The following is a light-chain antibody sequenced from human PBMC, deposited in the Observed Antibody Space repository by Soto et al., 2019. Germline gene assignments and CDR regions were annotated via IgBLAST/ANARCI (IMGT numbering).Light chain of an antibody. CDR1: SSDVGGYNY. CDR3: CSYAGTYSSFV. V-gene: IGLV2-11*01. J-gene: IGLJ1*01. Sequence: QSGLTQPRSVSGSPGQSVTISCTGTSSDVGGYNYVSWYQEHPGRAPKLMIYDVSIRPSGVPDRFSGSKSGNTASLTISGLLAEDEADYYCCSYAGTYSSFVFGSGTKVTVL. CDR2: DVS.